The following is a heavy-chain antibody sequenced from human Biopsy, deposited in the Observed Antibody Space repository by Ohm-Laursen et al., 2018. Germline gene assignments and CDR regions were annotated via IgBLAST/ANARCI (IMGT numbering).Heavy chain of an antibody. CDR3: ARDASQGFDS. V-gene: IGHV3-74*01. J-gene: IGHJ5*01. Sequence: GSLRLSCAASGFTFNNYWMHWVRQAPGKGLVWVSRSNTDGSHTNYADSVKGRFTTSTDNAKNTLYLYMSSLTVEDTAVYFCARDASQGFDSWGRGTLVTVSS. CDR2: SNTDGSHT. CDR1: GFTFNNYW.